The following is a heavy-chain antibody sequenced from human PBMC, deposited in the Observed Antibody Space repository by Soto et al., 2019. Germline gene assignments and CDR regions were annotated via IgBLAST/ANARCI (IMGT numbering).Heavy chain of an antibody. D-gene: IGHD6-19*01. J-gene: IGHJ6*02. V-gene: IGHV5-51*01. CDR3: ARQTSGWFAMDV. CDR2: IYPGDSDA. CDR1: GYSFTGYW. Sequence: PGESLKISCKGSGYSFTGYWIGWVRQMPGKGLEWMGIIYPGDSDARYSPSFQGQVSISADKSVNTAYLQWGSLKASDTAMYYCARQTSGWFAMDVWGQGTTITVSS.